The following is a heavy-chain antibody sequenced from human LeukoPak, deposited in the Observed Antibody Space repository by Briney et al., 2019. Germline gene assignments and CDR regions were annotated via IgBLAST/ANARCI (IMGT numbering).Heavy chain of an antibody. CDR2: ISYDGSNK. D-gene: IGHD4-17*01. J-gene: IGHJ5*02. V-gene: IGHV3-30*03. CDR1: GFTFSSYG. CDR3: ARDLVYGDLQYNWFDP. Sequence: GGSLRLSCAASGFTFSSYGMHWVRQAPGKGLEWVAVISYDGSNKYYADSVKGRFTISRDNSKNTLYLQMNSLRAEDTAVYYCARDLVYGDLQYNWFDPWGQGTLVTVSS.